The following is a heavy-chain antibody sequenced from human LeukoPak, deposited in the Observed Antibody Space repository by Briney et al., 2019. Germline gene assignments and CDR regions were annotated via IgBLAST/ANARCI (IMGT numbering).Heavy chain of an antibody. CDR1: GGTFSSYA. D-gene: IGHD3-9*01. Sequence: ASVKVSCKASGGTFSSYAMSWVRQAPGQGLEWMGRIIPILGIANYAQKFQGRVTITADKSTSTAYMELSSLRSEDTAVYYCASMSDYDILTGEDYWGQGTLVTVSS. CDR2: IIPILGIA. CDR3: ASMSDYDILTGEDY. J-gene: IGHJ4*02. V-gene: IGHV1-69*04.